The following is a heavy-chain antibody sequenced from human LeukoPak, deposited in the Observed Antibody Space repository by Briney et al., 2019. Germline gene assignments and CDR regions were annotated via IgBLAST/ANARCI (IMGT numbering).Heavy chain of an antibody. V-gene: IGHV3-33*06. D-gene: IGHD6-6*01. CDR1: GFTFSSYG. CDR3: AKPYSSSEDWFDP. CDR2: IWYDGSNK. Sequence: GRSLRLSCAASGFTFSSYGMHWVRQAPGKGLEWVAVIWYDGSNKYYADSVKGRFTISRDNSKNTLYLQMNSLRAEDTAVYYYAKPYSSSEDWFDPWGQGTLVTVSS. J-gene: IGHJ5*02.